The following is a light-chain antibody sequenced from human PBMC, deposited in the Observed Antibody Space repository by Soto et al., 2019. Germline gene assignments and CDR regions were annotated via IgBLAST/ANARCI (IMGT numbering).Light chain of an antibody. J-gene: IGLJ1*01. CDR1: KLGDKY. CDR3: QAWDSSYV. Sequence: SYELTQPPSVSVSPGQTASITCSGDKLGDKYVCWYQQKPGQSPVVVIYEDSKRPSGIPERFSGSNSGNTATLTISGTQAMDEADYYCQAWDSSYVFGTGTKLTVL. V-gene: IGLV3-1*01. CDR2: EDS.